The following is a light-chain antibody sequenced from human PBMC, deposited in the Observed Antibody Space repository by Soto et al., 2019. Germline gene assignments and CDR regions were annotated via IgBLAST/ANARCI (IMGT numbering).Light chain of an antibody. CDR3: QQYNGYSHS. Sequence: DIEMSQSPSSLSASVGDRVTITCRASQSLNRWLAWFQQKPGKAPSLLIYDATNLQPGVPSRFSGSGSGTEFTLTISSLQPDDFATYYCQQYNGYSHSLGQGTKVDIK. V-gene: IGKV1-5*01. CDR1: QSLNRW. CDR2: DAT. J-gene: IGKJ2*01.